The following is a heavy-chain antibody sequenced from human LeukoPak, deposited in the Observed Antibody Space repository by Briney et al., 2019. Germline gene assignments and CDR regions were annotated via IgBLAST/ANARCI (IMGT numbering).Heavy chain of an antibody. CDR2: ISSSGSTI. J-gene: IGHJ4*02. D-gene: IGHD3-10*01. V-gene: IGHV3-11*01. CDR3: AKAATYYYGSADY. Sequence: GGSLRLSCAASGFTFSDYYMSWIRQAPGKGLEWVSYISSSGSTIYYADSVKGRFTISRDNSKNTLYLQMNSLRAEDTAVYYCAKAATYYYGSADYWGQGTLVTVSS. CDR1: GFTFSDYY.